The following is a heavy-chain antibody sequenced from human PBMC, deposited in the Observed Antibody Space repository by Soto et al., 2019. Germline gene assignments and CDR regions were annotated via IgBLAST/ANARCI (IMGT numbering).Heavy chain of an antibody. V-gene: IGHV4-39*02. CDR3: AREGPPIRAHNPPEYFQH. J-gene: IGHJ1*01. Sequence: PSETLSLTCTVSGDSISTRSNYWVWIRQPPGKGLEWIGSIYYTGGTYYNPSLKSRVTLFLDTSKNQFSLNLNSVTAADTAVYYCAREGPPIRAHNPPEYFQHWGQGTPVTVSS. CDR2: IYYTGGT. CDR1: GDSISTRSNY.